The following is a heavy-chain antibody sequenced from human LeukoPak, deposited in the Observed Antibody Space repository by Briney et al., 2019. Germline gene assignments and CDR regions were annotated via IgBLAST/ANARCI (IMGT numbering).Heavy chain of an antibody. V-gene: IGHV1-69*13. CDR1: GGTFSSYA. CDR3: ARYCSSTSCYGFDY. CDR2: IIPIFGTA. D-gene: IGHD2-2*01. Sequence: RASVKVSCRASGGTFSSYAISWVRQAPGQGLEWMGGIIPIFGTANYAQKFQGRVTITADESTSTAYMELSSLRSEDTAVYYCARYCSSTSCYGFDYWGQGTLVTVSS. J-gene: IGHJ4*02.